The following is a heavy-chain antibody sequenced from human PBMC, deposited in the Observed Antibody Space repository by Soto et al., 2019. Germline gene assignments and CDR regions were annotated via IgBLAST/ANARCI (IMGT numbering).Heavy chain of an antibody. J-gene: IGHJ5*02. Sequence: EVQLVESGGGLVQPGGSLRLSCAASGFTFSSYGMNWVRQAPGKGLEWVSEISSSSSTIYYADSVKGRFTISRDNAKKSRYLQMNSWRAGDTAVYYCARHPERVAQIGWFDPWGQGTLVTVSS. CDR3: ARHPERVAQIGWFDP. D-gene: IGHD1-1*01. CDR2: ISSSSSTI. CDR1: GFTFSSYG. V-gene: IGHV3-48*01.